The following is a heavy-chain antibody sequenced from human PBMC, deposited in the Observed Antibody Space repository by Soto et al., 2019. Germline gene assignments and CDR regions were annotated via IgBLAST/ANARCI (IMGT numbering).Heavy chain of an antibody. Sequence: GASVKVSCKASGYTFTSYGISWVRQAPGQGLEWMGWISAYNGNTNYAQKLQGRVTMTTDTSTSTAYMELRSLRSDDTAVYYCARDRIVVVPAAMEEGYYYYYGMDGWGQGTTVTVSS. CDR3: ARDRIVVVPAAMEEGYYYYYGMDG. CDR1: GYTFTSYG. D-gene: IGHD2-2*01. V-gene: IGHV1-18*01. CDR2: ISAYNGNT. J-gene: IGHJ6*02.